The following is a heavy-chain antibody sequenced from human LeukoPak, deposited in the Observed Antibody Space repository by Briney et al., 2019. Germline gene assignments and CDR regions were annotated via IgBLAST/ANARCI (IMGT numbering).Heavy chain of an antibody. J-gene: IGHJ4*02. CDR3: TRDQTRYY. CDR2: IRSQIYGGTH. Sequence: GGSLRLSCTGSGFTFGDYAMTWVRQAPGKGLEWVGFIRSQIYGGTHEYAASVKGRFTISRDDSEGVAYLQMNSLKTEDTAVYYCTRDQTRYYWGQGTLVTVSS. CDR1: GFTFGDYA. V-gene: IGHV3-49*04.